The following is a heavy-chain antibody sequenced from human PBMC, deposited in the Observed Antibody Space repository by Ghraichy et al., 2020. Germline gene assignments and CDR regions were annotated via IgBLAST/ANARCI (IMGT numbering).Heavy chain of an antibody. CDR3: ARDTSGYWDY. D-gene: IGHD3-22*01. J-gene: IGHJ4*02. V-gene: IGHV4-31*02. CDR2: IHDSGST. Sequence: SQTLSLTCSVSGAPLSSGTNYWTWIRQYPGKGLEWIGYIHDSGSTYYNPSLKSRVTISLGPSQKQFSLKLSSVSAADTAIYYCARDTSGYWDYWGQGTLVTVSS. CDR1: GAPLSSGTNY.